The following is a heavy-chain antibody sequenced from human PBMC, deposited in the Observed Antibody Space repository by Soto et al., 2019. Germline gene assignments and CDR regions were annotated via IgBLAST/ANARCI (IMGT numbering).Heavy chain of an antibody. CDR3: AKPRESGWFSAEYFQH. D-gene: IGHD6-19*01. CDR2: ISGSGGST. Sequence: EVQLLESGGGLVQPGGSRRLSCTASGFSLSSYAMSWVRQAPGKGLEWVSVISGSGGSTYYADSVKDRFTISRDNSKNTLSLQMNSLRAEDMAVYYCAKPRESGWFSAEYFQHWGQGTLVTVSS. J-gene: IGHJ1*01. CDR1: GFSLSSYA. V-gene: IGHV3-23*01.